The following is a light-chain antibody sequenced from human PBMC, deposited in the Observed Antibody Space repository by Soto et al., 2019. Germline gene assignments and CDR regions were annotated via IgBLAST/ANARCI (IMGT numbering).Light chain of an antibody. CDR2: AES. CDR1: QSISSW. CDR3: QKSYSTPRT. J-gene: IGKJ5*01. Sequence: DIQMTQSPSSLSASVGDIVTITCRASQSISSWLAWYQQKTGKAPKILIYAESSLQSGVPSRFSGSGSGTDLNLTISSLQPEDFATYYCQKSYSTPRTCGQGTRLEIK. V-gene: IGKV1-39*01.